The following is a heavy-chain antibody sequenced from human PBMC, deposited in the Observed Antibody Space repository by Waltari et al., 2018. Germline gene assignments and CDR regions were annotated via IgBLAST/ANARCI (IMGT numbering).Heavy chain of an antibody. D-gene: IGHD2-15*01. Sequence: EVQLVESGGGLVQPGESLRLSCVASGFTFSSFWMSWVRQGPGKGLEWVANIKHDGSEKYYVDSVRGRFTISRDNAKNSLYLQMNSLRAEDTAVYYCAIGGLDAFDMWGQGTMVTVSS. CDR2: IKHDGSEK. J-gene: IGHJ3*02. CDR1: GFTFSSFW. V-gene: IGHV3-7*01. CDR3: AIGGLDAFDM.